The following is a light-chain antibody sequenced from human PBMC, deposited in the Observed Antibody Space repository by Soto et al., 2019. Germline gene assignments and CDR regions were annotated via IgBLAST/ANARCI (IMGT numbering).Light chain of an antibody. CDR2: ATS. J-gene: IGKJ4*01. CDR1: QYLSRY. CDR3: QDTNSFPFT. Sequence: DIQMTQSPSSVSASVGDRVPITRRARQYLSRYLAWYQQKPGKAPKVLIYATSSLHCGVPSRFSGSGSGTDFTLTISRLQPEDVATYYCQDTNSFPFTVGGGTKVEI. V-gene: IGKV1D-12*01.